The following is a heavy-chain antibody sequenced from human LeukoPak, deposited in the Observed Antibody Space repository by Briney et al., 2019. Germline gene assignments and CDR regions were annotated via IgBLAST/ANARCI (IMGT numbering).Heavy chain of an antibody. CDR1: GYTFTGYY. Sequence: ASVKVSCKASGYTFTGYYMHWVRQAPGQGLAWMGWINPNSGGTNYAQKFQGRVTMTRDTSISTAYMELSRLRSDDTAVYYCAREKLVVAATPLYYWGQGTLVTVSS. D-gene: IGHD2-15*01. CDR2: INPNSGGT. J-gene: IGHJ4*02. CDR3: AREKLVVAATPLYY. V-gene: IGHV1-2*02.